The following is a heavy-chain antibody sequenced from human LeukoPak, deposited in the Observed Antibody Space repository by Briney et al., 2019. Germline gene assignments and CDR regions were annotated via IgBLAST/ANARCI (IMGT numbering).Heavy chain of an antibody. CDR3: ARGELYYNWFDP. J-gene: IGHJ5*02. CDR2: ISDYNGNT. V-gene: IGHV1-18*01. CDR1: GYTFTSYC. D-gene: IGHD1-26*01. Sequence: ASVKVFCKASGYTFTSYCMSWVRQATGQGLEWMGWISDYNGNTNYSQKLQGRVTMTTDTSTSTAYMELRSLRSDDTAVYYCARGELYYNWFDPWGQGTLVTVSS.